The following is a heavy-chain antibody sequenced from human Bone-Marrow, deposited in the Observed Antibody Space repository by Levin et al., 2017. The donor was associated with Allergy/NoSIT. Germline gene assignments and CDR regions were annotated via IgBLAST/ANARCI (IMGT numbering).Heavy chain of an antibody. CDR3: AKGWLQFDYFDN. V-gene: IGHV3-23*01. J-gene: IGHJ4*02. CDR1: GFSFSNYA. Sequence: PGGSLRLSCVVSGFSFSNYAMSWVRQAPGKGLEWVATISGYGTSTFYPDSVRGRFTISKDNSKNILYLHIDSLRVEDTAVYYCAKGWLQFDYFDNWGQGTLVTVSS. CDR2: ISGYGTST. D-gene: IGHD5-24*01.